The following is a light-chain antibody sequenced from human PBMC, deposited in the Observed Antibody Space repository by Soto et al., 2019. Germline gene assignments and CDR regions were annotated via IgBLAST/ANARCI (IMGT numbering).Light chain of an antibody. Sequence: QSALTQPASLSGSPGQSISISCTGTSSDVGAYNSVSWYQQRPGTAPKLIIYEVSKRPSGISRRFSGSKSANTASLTISGLQADDEADYYCSSNTPTWVFGGGTKVTVL. CDR3: SSNTPTWV. V-gene: IGLV2-14*01. J-gene: IGLJ3*02. CDR2: EVS. CDR1: SSDVGAYNS.